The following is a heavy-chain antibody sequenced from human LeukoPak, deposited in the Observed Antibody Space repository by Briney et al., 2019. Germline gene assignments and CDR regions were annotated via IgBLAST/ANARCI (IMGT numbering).Heavy chain of an antibody. V-gene: IGHV4-39*01. CDR2: INDSGDT. D-gene: IGHD3-10*01. Sequence: SETLSLTCTVSGGSISTRSYYWGWIRQPPGKGLEWIGNINDSGDTYYNPSLKSRITISVDTSKNQFSLKMSSVTAADAAMYYCAVGYHYGYSYWGQGTLVTVSS. J-gene: IGHJ4*02. CDR3: AVGYHYGYSY. CDR1: GGSISTRSYY.